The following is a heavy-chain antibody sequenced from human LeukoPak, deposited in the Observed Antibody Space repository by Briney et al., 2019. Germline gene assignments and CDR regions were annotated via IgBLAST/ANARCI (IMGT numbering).Heavy chain of an antibody. V-gene: IGHV1-2*02. Sequence: ASVTVSCTASGYTFTSYDINWVRQATGQGLEWMGWMNPNSGGTNYAQKFQGRVTMTRDTSISTTYMELSRLRSDDTAVYYCARASYYYDSSGYYYVDYFDYWGQGTLVTVSS. CDR1: GYTFTSYD. CDR3: ARASYYYDSSGYYYVDYFDY. J-gene: IGHJ4*02. CDR2: MNPNSGGT. D-gene: IGHD3-22*01.